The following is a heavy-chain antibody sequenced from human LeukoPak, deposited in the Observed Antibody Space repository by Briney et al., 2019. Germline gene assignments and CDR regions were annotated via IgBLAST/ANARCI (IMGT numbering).Heavy chain of an antibody. CDR1: GFTFSSYG. D-gene: IGHD4-17*01. J-gene: IGHJ5*02. V-gene: IGHV3-30*03. CDR2: ISYDGSNK. Sequence: PGRSLRLSCAASGFTFSSYGMHWVRQAPGKGLEWVAVISYDGSNKYYADSVKGRFTIFRDNSKNTLYLQMNSLRAEDTAVYYSARGYGDYDNWFDPWGQGTLVTVSS. CDR3: ARGYGDYDNWFDP.